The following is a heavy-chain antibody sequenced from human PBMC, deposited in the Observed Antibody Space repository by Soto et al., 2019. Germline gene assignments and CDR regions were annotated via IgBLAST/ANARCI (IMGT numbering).Heavy chain of an antibody. CDR3: AYELRFLEWLPYY. D-gene: IGHD3-3*01. Sequence: PGGSLRLSCAASGFTFSSYGMHWVRQAPGKGLEWVAVISYDGSNKYYADSVKGRFTISRDNSKNTLYLQMNSLRAEDTAVYYCAYELRFLEWLPYYWGQGTLVTVSS. V-gene: IGHV3-30*03. CDR1: GFTFSSYG. CDR2: ISYDGSNK. J-gene: IGHJ4*02.